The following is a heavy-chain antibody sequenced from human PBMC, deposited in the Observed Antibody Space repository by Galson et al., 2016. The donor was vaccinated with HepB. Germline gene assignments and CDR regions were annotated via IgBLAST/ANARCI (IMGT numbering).Heavy chain of an antibody. CDR3: ARVVAAVARPPVAFQY. CDR1: GFTLSNYA. D-gene: IGHD6-25*01. V-gene: IGHV3-30*04. CDR2: TSYDGANK. J-gene: IGHJ4*02. Sequence: SLRLSCAVSGFTLSNYAMNWVRQAPGTGLEWVSGTSYDGANKYYADSVKGRATISRDDSKNTVYLQMESLRGEDTAVYYCARVVAAVARPPVAFQYWGQGIRVTVAS.